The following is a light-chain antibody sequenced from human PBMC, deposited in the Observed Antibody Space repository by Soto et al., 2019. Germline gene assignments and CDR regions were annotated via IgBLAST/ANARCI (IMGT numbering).Light chain of an antibody. CDR1: SGSVSTSYY. V-gene: IGLV8-61*01. CDR2: STN. Sequence: QTVVTQEPSFSVSLGRTVTLTCGLSSGSVSTSYYPSWYQQTPGQAPRTLIYSTNTRSSGVPDRFSGSILGNKAALTITGAQADDESDYYCVLYMGSGISVFGGGTNLTVL. J-gene: IGLJ3*02. CDR3: VLYMGSGISV.